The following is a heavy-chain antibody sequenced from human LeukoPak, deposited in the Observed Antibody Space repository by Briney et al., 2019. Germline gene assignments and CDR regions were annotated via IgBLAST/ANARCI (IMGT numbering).Heavy chain of an antibody. Sequence: TSETLSLTCAVYGGSFSGYYWSWIRQPPGKGLEWIGEINHSGSTNYNPSLRSRVTISVDTSKNQFSLKLSSVTAADTAVYYCARRGYCSSTSCYRKYYFDYWGQGTLVTVSS. CDR2: INHSGST. CDR3: ARRGYCSSTSCYRKYYFDY. CDR1: GGSFSGYY. D-gene: IGHD2-2*01. J-gene: IGHJ4*02. V-gene: IGHV4-34*01.